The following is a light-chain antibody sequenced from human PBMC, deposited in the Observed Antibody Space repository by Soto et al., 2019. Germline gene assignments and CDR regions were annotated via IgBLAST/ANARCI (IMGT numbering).Light chain of an antibody. CDR2: DAS. Sequence: DILMTQSPSSVSASVGDRVTITCRASQAIRSSLAWYQQKPGKAPKLLIYDASNLLSGVPSRFSGSGSGTHFTLTISSLQPEDFATYYCQQADTFITFGGGTKVEIK. J-gene: IGKJ4*01. CDR1: QAIRSS. V-gene: IGKV1-12*01. CDR3: QQADTFIT.